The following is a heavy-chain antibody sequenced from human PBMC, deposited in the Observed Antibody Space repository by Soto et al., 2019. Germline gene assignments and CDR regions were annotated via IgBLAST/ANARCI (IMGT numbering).Heavy chain of an antibody. D-gene: IGHD6-13*01. CDR3: ARSIVVAGNRWFDP. V-gene: IGHV2-70*04. Sequence: SGPTLVNPTQTLTLTCTFSGFSLSTSGMRVSWIRQPPGKALEWLARIDWDDDKLYSTSLKTRLTISKDTSKNQVVLTMTNMDPVDTATYYCARSIVVAGNRWFDPWGQGTLVTVSS. J-gene: IGHJ5*02. CDR2: IDWDDDK. CDR1: GFSLSTSGMR.